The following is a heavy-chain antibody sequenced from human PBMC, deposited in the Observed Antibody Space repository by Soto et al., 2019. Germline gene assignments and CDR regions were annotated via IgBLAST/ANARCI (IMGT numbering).Heavy chain of an antibody. CDR2: XXXXXXXT. J-gene: IGHJ4*02. CDR3: AXXXXXXXXXXXXXGXXTDPYYFDY. CDR1: GYTFTSYG. V-gene: IGHV1-18*01. Sequence: QVQLVQSGAEVKKPGASVKVSCKASGYTFTSYGISWVRQAPGQGLEXXXXXXXXXXXTNYAQKLQGRVTMTTDTSTSTAYMELRSXRSXDXAVXXCAXXXXXXXXXXXXXGXXTDPYYFDYWGQGTLVTVSS.